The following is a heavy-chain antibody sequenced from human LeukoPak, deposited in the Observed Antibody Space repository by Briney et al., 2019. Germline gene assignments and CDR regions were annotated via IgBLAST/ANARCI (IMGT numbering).Heavy chain of an antibody. D-gene: IGHD1-26*01. CDR3: ARDVEWELLNY. CDR1: GYTFTSYG. CDR2: ISAYNGNT. J-gene: IGHJ4*02. Sequence: ASVEVACKASGYTFTSYGISWVRQAPGQGLEWMGWISAYNGNTNYAQKLQGRVTMTTDTYTSTAYMELRSLRSDDTAVYYCARDVEWELLNYWGQGTLVTVSS. V-gene: IGHV1-18*01.